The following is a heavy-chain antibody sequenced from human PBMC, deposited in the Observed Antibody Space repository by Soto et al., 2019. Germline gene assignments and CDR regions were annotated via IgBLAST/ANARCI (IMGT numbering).Heavy chain of an antibody. CDR1: GFTFSTHA. Sequence: QVQLVESGGGVVQPGRSLRLSCAASGFTFSTHAMHWVRQAPGKGLECVAIVSFDGSNKYYADSVKGRFTISRDNSKNTLYLQMRGLPPEDTAVYYCAREQTCITTIGGGRIDHWGQGTLVTVSS. J-gene: IGHJ4*02. CDR2: VSFDGSNK. V-gene: IGHV3-30-3*01. D-gene: IGHD1-20*01. CDR3: AREQTCITTIGGGRIDH.